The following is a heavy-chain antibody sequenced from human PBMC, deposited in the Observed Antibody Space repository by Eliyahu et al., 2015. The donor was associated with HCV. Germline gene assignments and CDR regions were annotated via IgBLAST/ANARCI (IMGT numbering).Heavy chain of an antibody. V-gene: IGHV3-13*01. CDR2: XGTAGDT. CDR1: GFTFXSYD. Sequence: EVQLVESGGGLVQPGGSLRLSCAASGFTFXSYDMHWVRQATGKGLEWVSAXGTAGDTYYXGSVKGRFTISRENAKNSLYLQMNSLRAGDTAVYYCARGSGSYSGGAFDIWGQGTMVTVSS. D-gene: IGHD1-26*01. J-gene: IGHJ3*02. CDR3: ARGSGSYSGGAFDI.